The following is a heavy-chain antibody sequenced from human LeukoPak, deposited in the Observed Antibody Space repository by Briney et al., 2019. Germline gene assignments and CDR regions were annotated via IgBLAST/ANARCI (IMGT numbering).Heavy chain of an antibody. D-gene: IGHD2-15*01. CDR1: GFTFSSYW. V-gene: IGHV3-7*01. CDR3: AREVFYGSCYLDY. CDR2: IKQDGSEK. Sequence: GGSLRLSCAASGFTFSSYWMSWVRQAPGKGLEWVADIKQDGSEKYYVDSVKGRFTISRDNAKNSLYLQMSSLRAEDTAVYYCAREVFYGSCYLDYWGQGTLVTVSS. J-gene: IGHJ4*02.